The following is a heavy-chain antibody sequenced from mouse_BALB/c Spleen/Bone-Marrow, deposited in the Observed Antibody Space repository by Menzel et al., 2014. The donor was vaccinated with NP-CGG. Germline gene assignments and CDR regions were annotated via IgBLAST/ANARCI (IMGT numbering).Heavy chain of an antibody. CDR3: AYGSSVYYFDY. D-gene: IGHD1-3*01. V-gene: IGHV1-74*01. CDR1: GYSFTSYW. J-gene: IGHJ2*01. CDR2: IHPSDSET. Sequence: QVQLKESGAELVRPGASVKLSCKASGYSFTSYWLNWVKQRPGQGLEWIGMIHPSDSETRLNQKFKDKATLTVDKSSSTAYMQLNSPTSADSAVYYCAYGSSVYYFDYWGQGTTLTVPS.